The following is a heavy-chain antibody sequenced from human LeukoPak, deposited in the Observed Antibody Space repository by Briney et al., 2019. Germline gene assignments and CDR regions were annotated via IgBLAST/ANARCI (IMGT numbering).Heavy chain of an antibody. CDR1: SGSVSGGSHY. Sequence: SQTLSLTCTVSSGSVSGGSHYWNWIRQPAGKGLEWIGLIYTSGSTYFNPSLKSRVTMSVDTSKNQFSLKLSSVTAADTAVYYCARDSPGQAAFDIWGQGTMVTVSS. CDR2: IYTSGST. V-gene: IGHV4-61*02. CDR3: ARDSPGQAAFDI. J-gene: IGHJ3*02.